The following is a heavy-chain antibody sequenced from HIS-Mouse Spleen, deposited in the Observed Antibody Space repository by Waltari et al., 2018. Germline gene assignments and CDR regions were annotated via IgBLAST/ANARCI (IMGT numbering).Heavy chain of an antibody. CDR1: GGSISSSSYY. D-gene: IGHD6-13*01. CDR3: AREIPYSSSWYDWYFDL. J-gene: IGHJ2*01. Sequence: QLQLQESGPGLVKPSETLSLTCTVSGGSISSSSYYWGWIRQPPGKGLEWIGGIYYSGITYYNPSLKSRVTISVDTSKNQFSRKLSSVTAADTAVYYCAREIPYSSSWYDWYFDLWGRGTLVTVSS. CDR2: IYYSGIT. V-gene: IGHV4-39*07.